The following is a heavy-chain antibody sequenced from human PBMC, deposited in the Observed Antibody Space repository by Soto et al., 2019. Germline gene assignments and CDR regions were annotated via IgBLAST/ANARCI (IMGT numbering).Heavy chain of an antibody. CDR3: AKDIVVVVAAMDNWFDP. CDR2: ISYDGSNK. D-gene: IGHD2-15*01. J-gene: IGHJ5*02. V-gene: IGHV3-30*18. CDR1: GFTFSSYG. Sequence: PGGSLRLSCAASGFTFSSYGMHWVRQAPGKGLEWVAVISYDGSNKYYADSVKGRFTISRDNSKNTLYLQMNSLRAEDTAVYYCAKDIVVVVAAMDNWFDPWGQGTLVTVSS.